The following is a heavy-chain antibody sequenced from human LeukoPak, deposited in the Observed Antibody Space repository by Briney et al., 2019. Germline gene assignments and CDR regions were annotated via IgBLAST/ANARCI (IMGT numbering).Heavy chain of an antibody. Sequence: SETLSLTCTVSGYSISSGYYWGWIRQPPGKGLEWIGSIYHSGSTYYNPSLKSRATISVDTSKNQFSLKLSSVTAADTAVYYCARVGLYSSSSADNGGFDYWGQGTLVTVSS. CDR2: IYHSGST. CDR1: GYSISSGYY. CDR3: ARVGLYSSSSADNGGFDY. J-gene: IGHJ4*02. V-gene: IGHV4-38-2*02. D-gene: IGHD6-6*01.